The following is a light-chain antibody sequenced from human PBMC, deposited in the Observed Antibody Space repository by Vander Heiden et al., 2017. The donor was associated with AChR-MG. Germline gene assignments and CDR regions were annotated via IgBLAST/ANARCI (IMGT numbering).Light chain of an antibody. J-gene: IGLJ2*01. Sequence: QSALTQPASVSGSPGQSITISCTGTSSDVGGYNYVSWYQQHPGKAPKRMMYDVSNRPSGVSNRFSGSKSGNTASLTISGLQAEDEADDYCSSYTSSSTLRVFGGGTKLTVL. CDR3: SSYTSSSTLRV. CDR2: DVS. CDR1: SSDVGGYNY. V-gene: IGLV2-14*03.